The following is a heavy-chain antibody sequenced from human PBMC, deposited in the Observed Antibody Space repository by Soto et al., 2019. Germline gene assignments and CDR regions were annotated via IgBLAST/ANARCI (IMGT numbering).Heavy chain of an antibody. V-gene: IGHV4-39*01. CDR1: GDSINSRSYY. Sequence: PSETLSLTCTVTGDSINSRSYYWGWIRQPPGKGLEWIGSIYYSGRTYNNPSLRSRVSMSIDTSKDQFSLKLKSVTAADTALYFCARQRTSVVTQAYFDVWGPGPLVTVSS. D-gene: IGHD2-21*02. J-gene: IGHJ4*02. CDR3: ARQRTSVVTQAYFDV. CDR2: IYYSGRT.